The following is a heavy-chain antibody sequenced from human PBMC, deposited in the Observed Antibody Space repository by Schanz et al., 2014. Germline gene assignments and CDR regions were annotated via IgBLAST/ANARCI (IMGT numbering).Heavy chain of an antibody. CDR1: GFTFSDYY. V-gene: IGHV3-11*01. CDR3: AKVAPAATYLDS. CDR2: ISDSGDST. J-gene: IGHJ4*02. Sequence: QVQLVESGGGLVKPGGSLRLSCAASGFTFSDYYMTWIRQAPGKGLEWVSDISDSGDSTHYADSVKGRFTISRDNAKNSLFLQMNSLSAEDTAVYYCAKVAPAATYLDSWGLGTLGTVSS. D-gene: IGHD2-2*01.